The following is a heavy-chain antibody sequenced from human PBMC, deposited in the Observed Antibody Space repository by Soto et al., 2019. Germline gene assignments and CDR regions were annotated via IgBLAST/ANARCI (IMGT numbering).Heavy chain of an antibody. J-gene: IGHJ6*03. D-gene: IGHD3-10*01. CDR1: GGSISSYY. V-gene: IGHV4-59*08. CDR2: IYYSGST. CDR3: ARYYYGSGSYYNDPSYYYYYYYMDV. Sequence: PSETLSLTCTVSGGSISSYYWSWIRQPPGEGLEWIGYIYYSGSTNYNPSLKSRVTISVDTSKNQFSLKLSSVTAADTAVYYCARYYYGSGSYYNDPSYYYYYYYMDVWGKGTTVTVSS.